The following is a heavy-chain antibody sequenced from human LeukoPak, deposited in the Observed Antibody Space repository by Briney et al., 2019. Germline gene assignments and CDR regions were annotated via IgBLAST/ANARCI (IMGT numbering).Heavy chain of an antibody. D-gene: IGHD5-18*01. CDR2: INAGNGNT. CDR3: ARDFSYGLFDY. CDR1: GYTFTSYA. J-gene: IGHJ4*02. Sequence: ASVKVSCKASGYTFTSYAMHWVRQAPGQRLEWMGWINAGNGNTKYSQKFQGRVTITRDTSASTAYMELSSLRSEDTAEYYCARDFSYGLFDYWGQGTLVTVSS. V-gene: IGHV1-3*01.